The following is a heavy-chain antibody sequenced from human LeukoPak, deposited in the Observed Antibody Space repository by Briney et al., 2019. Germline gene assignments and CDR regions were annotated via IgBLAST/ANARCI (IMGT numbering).Heavy chain of an antibody. CDR3: ASTPGSWRLFDY. J-gene: IGHJ4*02. CDR1: GYTLTELS. CDR2: FDPEDGET. Sequence: GASVKVSCKVSGYTLTELSMHWVRQAPGKGLEWMGGFDPEDGETIYAQKFQGRVTMTEDTSTDTAYMELSSLRSEDTAVYYCASTPGSWRLFDYWGQGTLVTVSS. V-gene: IGHV1-24*01. D-gene: IGHD6-13*01.